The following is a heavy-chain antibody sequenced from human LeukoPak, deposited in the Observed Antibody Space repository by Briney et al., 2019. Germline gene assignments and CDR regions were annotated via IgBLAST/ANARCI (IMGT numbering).Heavy chain of an antibody. CDR1: GGSISSGGYS. CDR2: IYHSGST. J-gene: IGHJ4*02. V-gene: IGHV4-30-2*01. D-gene: IGHD3-10*01. Sequence: TLSLTCAVSGGSISSGGYSWSWIRQPPGKGLEWIGYIYHSGSTYYNPPLKSRVTISVDRSKNQFSLKLSSVTAADTAVYYCARLMVRGVIFFDYWGQGTLVTVSS. CDR3: ARLMVRGVIFFDY.